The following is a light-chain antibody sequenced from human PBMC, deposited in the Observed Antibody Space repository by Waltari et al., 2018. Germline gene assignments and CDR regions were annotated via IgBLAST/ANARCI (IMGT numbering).Light chain of an antibody. V-gene: IGLV1-51*01. CDR2: QDN. CDR1: SSTIGKSY. CDR3: SAWDTSLTAHV. Sequence: QSVLAQPPSMSAAPGQRVTISCSGSSSTIGKSYFPWYQQVPGTVPKLLIYQDNKRPSGVSDRFSGSKSGTSASLAITGVQTGDEAVYYCSAWDTSLTAHVFGGGTDLTVL. J-gene: IGLJ7*01.